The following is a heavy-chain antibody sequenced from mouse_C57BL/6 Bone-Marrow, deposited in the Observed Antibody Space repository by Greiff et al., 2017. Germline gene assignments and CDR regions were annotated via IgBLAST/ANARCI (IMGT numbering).Heavy chain of an antibody. V-gene: IGHV5-16*01. CDR3: ARGSGNDWGFAY. CDR2: INYDGSST. Sequence: EVKLQESEGGLVQPGSSMKLSCTASGFTFSDYYMAWVRQVPEKGLEWVANINYDGSSTYYLDSLKSRFIISRDNAKNILYLQMSSLKSEDTATYYCARGSGNDWGFAYWGQGTLVTVSA. CDR1: GFTFSDYY. J-gene: IGHJ3*01. D-gene: IGHD2-4*01.